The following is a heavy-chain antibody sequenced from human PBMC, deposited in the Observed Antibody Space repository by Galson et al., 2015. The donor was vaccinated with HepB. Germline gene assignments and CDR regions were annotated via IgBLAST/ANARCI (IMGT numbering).Heavy chain of an antibody. CDR1: GYTFTSYA. D-gene: IGHD2-21*02. Sequence: SVKVSCKASGYTFTSYAMNWVRQAPGQGLEWMGWINTNTGNPTYAQGFTGRFVFSLDTSVSTAYLQISSLKAEDTAVYYCARDGDIVVVTAIEGFDYWGQGTLVTVPS. CDR3: ARDGDIVVVTAIEGFDY. J-gene: IGHJ4*02. V-gene: IGHV7-4-1*02. CDR2: INTNTGNP.